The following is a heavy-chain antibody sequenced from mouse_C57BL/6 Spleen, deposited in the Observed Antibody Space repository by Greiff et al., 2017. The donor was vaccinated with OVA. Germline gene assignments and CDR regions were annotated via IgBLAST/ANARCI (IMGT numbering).Heavy chain of an antibody. CDR2: IDPETGGT. V-gene: IGHV1-15*01. CDR1: GYTFTDYE. Sequence: VQLQQSGAELVRPGASVTLSCKASGYTFTDYEMHWVKQTPVHGLEWIGAIDPETGGTAYNQKFKGKAILTADKSSSTAYMELRSLTSEDSAVYYCTPYYYGSPLAYWGQGTLVTVSA. J-gene: IGHJ3*01. D-gene: IGHD1-1*01. CDR3: TPYYYGSPLAY.